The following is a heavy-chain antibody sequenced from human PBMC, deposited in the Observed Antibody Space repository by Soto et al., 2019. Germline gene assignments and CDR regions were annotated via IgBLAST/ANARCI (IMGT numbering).Heavy chain of an antibody. D-gene: IGHD3-3*01. J-gene: IGHJ6*02. CDR1: GGSINSDDYY. CDR3: ARVTESLGVYGMDV. CDR2: IFHTGST. Sequence: QVQLQESGPGLVKPSQTLSLTCTVSGGSINSDDYYWTWIRQPPGKGLEWLGYIFHTGSTYYNPSLRRRVTMSVDTSKNQVSLKLSSVTAADRAVYYCARVTESLGVYGMDVWGQGTTVTVSS. V-gene: IGHV4-30-4*01.